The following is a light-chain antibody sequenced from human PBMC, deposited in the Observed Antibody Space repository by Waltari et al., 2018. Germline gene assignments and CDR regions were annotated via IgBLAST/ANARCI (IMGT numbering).Light chain of an antibody. V-gene: IGKV3-20*01. Sequence: ENVLTQSPGTLSLSPGERATLSCSASHSVTSDYVAWYQHKPGQAPRLLIYGAYTRATGIPDRFRASGSGSDFALTISGLEPEDFAVYYCQQYGSSPQTFGQGTKVEIK. CDR3: QQYGSSPQT. CDR2: GAY. CDR1: HSVTSDY. J-gene: IGKJ1*01.